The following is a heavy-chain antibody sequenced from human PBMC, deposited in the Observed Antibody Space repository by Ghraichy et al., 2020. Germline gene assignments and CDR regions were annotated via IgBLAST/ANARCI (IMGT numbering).Heavy chain of an antibody. CDR2: INHSGST. CDR3: TRGSPGTYLRFFDF. Sequence: SETLSLTCAVYGGSFSGYYWSWIRQPPGKGLEWIGEINHSGSTNYNPSLKSRVSISTDTSKNQFSLRLTSVTAADTAVYYCTRGSPGTYLRFFDFWAQGTPVTVSS. CDR1: GGSFSGYY. D-gene: IGHD1-1*01. J-gene: IGHJ4*02. V-gene: IGHV4-34*01.